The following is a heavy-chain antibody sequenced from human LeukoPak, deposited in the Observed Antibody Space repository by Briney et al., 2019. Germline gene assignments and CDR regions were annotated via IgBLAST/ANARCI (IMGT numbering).Heavy chain of an antibody. Sequence: PGGSLRLSCAASGFTFSSYWMSWVRQAPGKGLEWVANIKLDGSEKYYVDSVKGRFTISRDNAKKSLYLQMNSLRDEDTAVYYCARGYSYGASGFDYWGQGTLVTVSS. V-gene: IGHV3-7*01. CDR1: GFTFSSYW. CDR3: ARGYSYGASGFDY. J-gene: IGHJ4*02. CDR2: IKLDGSEK. D-gene: IGHD5-18*01.